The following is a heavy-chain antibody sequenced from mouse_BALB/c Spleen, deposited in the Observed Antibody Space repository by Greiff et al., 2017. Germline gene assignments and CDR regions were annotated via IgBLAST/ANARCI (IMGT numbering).Heavy chain of an antibody. J-gene: IGHJ4*01. V-gene: IGHV5-4*02. CDR1: GFTFSDYY. CDR3: ARDGDDYDAMDY. CDR2: ISDGGSYT. Sequence: EVQVVESGGGLVKPGGSLKLSCAASGFTFSDYYMYWVRQTPEKRLEWVATISDGGSYTYYPDSVKGRFTISRDNAKNNLYLQMSSLKSEDTAMYYCARDGDDYDAMDYWGQGTSVTVSS.